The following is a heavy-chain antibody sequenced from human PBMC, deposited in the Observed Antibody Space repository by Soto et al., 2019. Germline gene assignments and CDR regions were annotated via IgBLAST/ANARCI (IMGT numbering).Heavy chain of an antibody. CDR3: AKDEGGSYIIFVDYFDY. V-gene: IGHV3-23*01. J-gene: IGHJ4*02. CDR1: GFTFSSYA. D-gene: IGHD1-26*01. CDR2: ISGSGGST. Sequence: GGSLRLSCAASGFTFSSYAMSWVRQAPGKGLEWVSAISGSGGSTYYADSVKGRFTISRDNSKNTLYLQMNSLRAEDTAVYYCAKDEGGSYIIFVDYFDYWGQGTLVTVSS.